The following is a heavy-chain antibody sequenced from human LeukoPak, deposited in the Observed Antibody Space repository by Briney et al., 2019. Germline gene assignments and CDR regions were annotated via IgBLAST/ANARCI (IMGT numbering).Heavy chain of an antibody. CDR2: IIPIFGTA. Sequence: SVKVSCKASGYTFTGYYIHWVRQAPGQGLGWMGGIIPIFGTANYAQKFQGRVTITTDESTSTAYMELSSLRSEDTAVYYCARARYGYSYKAPLDYWGQGTLVTVSS. CDR1: GYTFTGYY. J-gene: IGHJ4*02. CDR3: ARARYGYSYKAPLDY. D-gene: IGHD5-18*01. V-gene: IGHV1-69*05.